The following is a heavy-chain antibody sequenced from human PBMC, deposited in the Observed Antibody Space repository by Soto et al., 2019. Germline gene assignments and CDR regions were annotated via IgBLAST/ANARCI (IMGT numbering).Heavy chain of an antibody. V-gene: IGHV3-74*01. CDR1: GFTFSSNW. Sequence: EVQLVESGGGLVQTGGSLRLSCAASGFTFSSNWMHWVRQAPGKGLVWVARINSDGTTTTYADPVKGRFTISRDNAKNTVYLQMNSLRVEDTAVYYCATVGTGSYNWFDPWGRGTLVTVSS. CDR3: ATVGTGSYNWFDP. J-gene: IGHJ5*02. D-gene: IGHD3-10*01. CDR2: INSDGTTT.